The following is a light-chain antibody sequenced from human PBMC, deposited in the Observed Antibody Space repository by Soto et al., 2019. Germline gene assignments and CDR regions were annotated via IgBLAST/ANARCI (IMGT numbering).Light chain of an antibody. CDR3: QQRSNWPPVIT. CDR1: QSVTTF. Sequence: IVLTQSPGTLSLSPGERATLSCRASQSVTTFLAWYQQKPGQAPRLLIYDASNRATGIPARFSGSGSGTDFTLTISSLEPEDFAVYYCQQRSNWPPVITFGGGTKVDIK. CDR2: DAS. V-gene: IGKV3-11*01. J-gene: IGKJ4*01.